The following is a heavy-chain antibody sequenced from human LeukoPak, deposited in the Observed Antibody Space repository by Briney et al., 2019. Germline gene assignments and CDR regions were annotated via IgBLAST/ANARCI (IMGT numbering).Heavy chain of an antibody. D-gene: IGHD4-23*01. Sequence: ASVKVSCKASGYIFTRHDINWVRQAHGQGLEWMGRINPYNGDTNYAQKLQGRVTMTTDTSTSTAYMDLRSLRSDDTAVYFCARVGYGGDYFDSCGQGTLVTVSS. CDR3: ARVGYGGDYFDS. CDR2: INPYNGDT. CDR1: GYIFTRHD. V-gene: IGHV1-18*04. J-gene: IGHJ4*02.